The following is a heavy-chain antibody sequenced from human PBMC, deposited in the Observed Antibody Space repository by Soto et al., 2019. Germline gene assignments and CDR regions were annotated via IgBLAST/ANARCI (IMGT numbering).Heavy chain of an antibody. CDR1: GGSCSGYY. D-gene: IGHD6-19*01. CDR3: ARGQGSGWFY. V-gene: IGHV4-34*01. CDR2: INHSGST. J-gene: IGHJ4*02. Sequence: QVQLQQWGAGLLKPSETLSLTCAVYGGSCSGYYWSWIRQPPGKGLEWIGEINHSGSTNYNPSLKSRVTISVDTSKNQFSLKLSSVTAADMAVYYCARGQGSGWFYWGQGTLVTVSS.